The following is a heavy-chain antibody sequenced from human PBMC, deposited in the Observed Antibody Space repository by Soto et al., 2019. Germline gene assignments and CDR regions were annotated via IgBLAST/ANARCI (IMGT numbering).Heavy chain of an antibody. Sequence: SETLSLTCTVSGGSISSHYWAWIRQPPGKGLEWIGYIHYSGSTNYNASLKSRVTISVDTSKNQFSLKLRSVTAADTAVYYCARGGLAARKGRWFDPWGQGTLVTVS. CDR2: IHYSGST. CDR1: GGSISSHY. V-gene: IGHV4-59*11. J-gene: IGHJ5*02. D-gene: IGHD6-6*01. CDR3: ARGGLAARKGRWFDP.